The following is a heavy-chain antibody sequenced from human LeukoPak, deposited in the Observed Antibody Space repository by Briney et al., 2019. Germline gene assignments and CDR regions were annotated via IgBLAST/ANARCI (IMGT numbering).Heavy chain of an antibody. D-gene: IGHD4-17*01. CDR3: ARDPSDYALFFDAFDI. CDR2: IYYSGST. CDR1: GGSISSSNYY. Sequence: PSETLSLTCTVSGGSISSSNYYWGWIRQPPGKGLEWIGSIYYSGSTYYNPSLKSRVTISVDTSKDQFSLKLSSVTAADTAAYYCARDPSDYALFFDAFDIWGQGTMVTVSS. V-gene: IGHV4-39*02. J-gene: IGHJ3*02.